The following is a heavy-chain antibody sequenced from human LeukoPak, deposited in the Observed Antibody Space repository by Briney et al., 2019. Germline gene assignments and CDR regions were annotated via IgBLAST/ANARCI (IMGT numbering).Heavy chain of an antibody. D-gene: IGHD6-19*01. J-gene: IGHJ5*02. CDR1: GYTFTDYW. CDR3: ARLAAGNWFDP. Sequence: GKSLKISCQASGYTFTDYWITWVRQMPGKGLEWMGRIDPADSHTNYSPSFQGHVTLSVDRSISTASLQWNSLQSSDTAIYYCARLAAGNWFDPWGQGTLVTPSS. CDR2: IDPADSHT. V-gene: IGHV5-10-1*01.